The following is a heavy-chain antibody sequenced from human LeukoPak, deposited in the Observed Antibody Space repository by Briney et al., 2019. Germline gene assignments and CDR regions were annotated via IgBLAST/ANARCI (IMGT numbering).Heavy chain of an antibody. CDR2: ISAYNGNT. V-gene: IGHV1-18*01. CDR1: GYTFTSYG. D-gene: IGHD3-9*01. Sequence: ASVKVSCKASGYTFTSYGISWVRQAPGQGLEWMGWISAYNGNTNYAQKLQGRVTMTTDTSTSTAYMELRSLRADDTAVYYCARDLIRLTPLRYSREGSTPFDYWGQGTLVTVSS. CDR3: ARDLIRLTPLRYSREGSTPFDY. J-gene: IGHJ4*02.